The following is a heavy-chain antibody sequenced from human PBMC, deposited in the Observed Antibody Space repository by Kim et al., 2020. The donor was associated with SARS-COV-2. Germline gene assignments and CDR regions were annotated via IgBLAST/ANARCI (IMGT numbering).Heavy chain of an antibody. CDR3: ARDIAAAGSKSANDY. CDR2: IIPILGIA. J-gene: IGHJ4*02. CDR1: GGTFSSYT. V-gene: IGHV1-69*04. Sequence: SVKVSCKASGGTFSSYTISWVRQAPGQGLEWMGRIIPILGIANYAQKFQGRVTITADKSTSTAYMELSSLRSEDTAVYYCARDIAAAGSKSANDYWGQGTLVTVSS. D-gene: IGHD6-13*01.